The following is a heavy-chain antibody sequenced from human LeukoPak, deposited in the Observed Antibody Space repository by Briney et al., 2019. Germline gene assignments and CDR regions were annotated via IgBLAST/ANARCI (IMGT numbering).Heavy chain of an antibody. V-gene: IGHV3-30*04. CDR2: ISYDGTNN. D-gene: IGHD3-3*01. CDR3: VRGSGYLYYYYYGMDV. Sequence: GGSLRLSCAASGFTFSQYPMHWVRQAPGKGLEWVAVISYDGTNNYRADSVKGRFTISRDNSKNTLYLQMNSLRAEDTAVYYCVRGSGYLYYYYYGMDVWGQGTTVTVSS. J-gene: IGHJ6*02. CDR1: GFTFSQYP.